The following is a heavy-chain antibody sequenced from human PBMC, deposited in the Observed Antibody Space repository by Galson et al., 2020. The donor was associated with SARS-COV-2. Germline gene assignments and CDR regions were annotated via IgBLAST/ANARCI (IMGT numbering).Heavy chain of an antibody. J-gene: IGHJ1*01. V-gene: IGHV4-59*02. CDR3: ARASSVAAPGRYFQH. CDR2: IIYRGST. Sequence: ETSETLSLTCTVSGGSVSGYYWSWIRQPPGKGLEWIGYIIYRGSTNYNPSLKSRVTISVDTSKNQFSLKLSSVTAADTAVYYCARASSVAAPGRYFQHWGQGTLVTVSS. D-gene: IGHD6-13*01. CDR1: GGSVSGYY.